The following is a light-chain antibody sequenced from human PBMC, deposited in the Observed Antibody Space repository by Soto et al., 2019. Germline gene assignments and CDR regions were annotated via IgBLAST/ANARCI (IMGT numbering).Light chain of an antibody. CDR1: SSNIGAGYD. CDR3: QSYDSSLSGVV. CDR2: GNS. J-gene: IGLJ2*01. Sequence: QSVLTQAPSVSGAPGQRVTISCTGSSSNIGAGYDVQWYQQLPGTAPKLLIYGNSNRPSGVPDRVSGSKSGASASLAITGLQAEDEADYYCQSYDSSLSGVVFGGGTKLTVL. V-gene: IGLV1-40*01.